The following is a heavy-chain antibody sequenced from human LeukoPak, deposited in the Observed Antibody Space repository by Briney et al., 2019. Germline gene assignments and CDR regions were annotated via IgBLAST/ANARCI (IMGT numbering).Heavy chain of an antibody. CDR3: ARVFIGDYGDYQFDY. V-gene: IGHV3-21*01. CDR1: GFTFSSYS. D-gene: IGHD4-17*01. Sequence: GGSLRLSCAASGFTFSSYSMNWVRQAPGKGLEWVSSISSSSSYIYYADSVKGRFTISRDNAKNSLYLQMNSLRAEDTAVYYCARVFIGDYGDYQFDYWGQGTLVTVSS. CDR2: ISSSSSYI. J-gene: IGHJ4*02.